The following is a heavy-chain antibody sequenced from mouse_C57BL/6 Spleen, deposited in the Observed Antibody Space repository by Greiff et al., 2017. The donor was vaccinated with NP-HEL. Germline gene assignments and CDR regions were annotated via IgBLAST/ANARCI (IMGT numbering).Heavy chain of an antibody. V-gene: IGHV1-80*01. CDR1: GYAFSSYW. D-gene: IGHD1-1*01. J-gene: IGHJ4*01. Sequence: VQLQQSGAELVKPGASVKISCKASGYAFSSYWMNWVKQRPGKGLEWIGQIYPGDGDTNYNGKLKGKATLTADKSSSTAYMQLSSLTSEDSAVYFCARRSSYRAMDYWGQGTSVTVSS. CDR3: ARRSSYRAMDY. CDR2: IYPGDGDT.